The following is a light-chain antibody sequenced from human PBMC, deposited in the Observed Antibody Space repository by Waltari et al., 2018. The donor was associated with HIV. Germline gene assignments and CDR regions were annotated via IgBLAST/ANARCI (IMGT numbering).Light chain of an antibody. CDR2: YVS. CDR3: SSYTSSSTLVV. CDR1: SSDVGGYNY. V-gene: IGLV2-14*03. Sequence: QSALTQPASVSGSPGQSITISCTGTSSDVGGYNYVSWYKQHPVKAPKLMIYYVSNRPSGVSNRFSGSKSGNTASLTISGLQAEDEADYYCSSYTSSSTLVVFGGGTKLTVL. J-gene: IGLJ2*01.